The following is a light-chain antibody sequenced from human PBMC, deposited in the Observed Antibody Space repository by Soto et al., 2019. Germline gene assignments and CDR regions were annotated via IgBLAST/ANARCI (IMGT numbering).Light chain of an antibody. V-gene: IGKV2D-29*02. CDR3: MQSIQLWT. CDR1: QSLLHTDGKTY. CDR2: DVS. J-gene: IGKJ1*01. Sequence: DVVLTQTPLSLSVTPGQPASISCKSRQSLLHTDGKTYLSWYLQKPGQSPQLLIFDVSKRFSGVTDRFSGSGSGTDFTLKISRVEAEDVGVYYCMQSIQLWTFGQGTKVEIK.